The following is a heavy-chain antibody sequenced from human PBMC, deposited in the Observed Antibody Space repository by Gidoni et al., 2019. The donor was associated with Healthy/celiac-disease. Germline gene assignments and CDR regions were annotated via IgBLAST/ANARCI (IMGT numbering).Heavy chain of an antibody. CDR2: VTYDGRNK. J-gene: IGHJ3*02. CDR1: KFIFSSYG. V-gene: IGHV3-30*18. CDR3: AKERLDFWSGTEAFDI. Sequence: QVQLVESGGGVVQPGRSLRLSCAASKFIFSSYGMHWVRQAPGKGLEWVAVVTYDGRNKDYADSMKGRFTISRDNSKNTLYLKMNSLRAEDTAVYYCAKERLDFWSGTEAFDIWGQGTMVTVSS. D-gene: IGHD3-3*01.